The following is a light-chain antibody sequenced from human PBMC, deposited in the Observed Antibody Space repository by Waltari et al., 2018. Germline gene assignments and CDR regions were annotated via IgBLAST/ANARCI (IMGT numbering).Light chain of an antibody. Sequence: QSALTQPPSASGSPGQSVTISCTGTGSDVGGYNYVSWYQQHPGKAPKLMIYEVIKRPSGVPDRFSGSKAGNTASLTVSGLQAEDEADYYCSSYAGSNNLVFGGGTKLTVL. CDR3: SSYAGSNNLV. V-gene: IGLV2-8*01. J-gene: IGLJ2*01. CDR1: GSDVGGYNY. CDR2: EVI.